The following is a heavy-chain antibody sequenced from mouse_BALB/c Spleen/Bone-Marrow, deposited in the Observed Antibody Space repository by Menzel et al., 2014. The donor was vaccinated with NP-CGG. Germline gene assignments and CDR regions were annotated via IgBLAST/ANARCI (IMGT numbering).Heavy chain of an antibody. J-gene: IGHJ4*01. Sequence: QVTLKECGPGLVAPSQSLSIPCTVSGFSLTSYGVHWVRQPPGKGLEWLGVMWAGGDISYNSALMSRLIISKDSSKSQVFLKMNSLQTDDTAMYYCVREGYFYAMDYWSQGTSVTVSS. V-gene: IGHV2-9*02. CDR3: VREGYFYAMDY. CDR2: MWAGGDI. CDR1: GFSLTSYG.